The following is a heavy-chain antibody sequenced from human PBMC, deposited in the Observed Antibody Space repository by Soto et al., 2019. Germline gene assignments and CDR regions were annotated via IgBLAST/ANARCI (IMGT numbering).Heavy chain of an antibody. Sequence: GASVKVSCKASGYTFTSYDINWVRQATGQGLEWMGWMNPNSGNTGYAQKFQGRVTMTRNTSISTAYMELSSLRSEDTAVYYCARARFHCSSTSCYGYYMDVWGKGTTVTVSS. CDR2: MNPNSGNT. D-gene: IGHD2-2*01. J-gene: IGHJ6*03. V-gene: IGHV1-8*01. CDR1: GYTFTSYD. CDR3: ARARFHCSSTSCYGYYMDV.